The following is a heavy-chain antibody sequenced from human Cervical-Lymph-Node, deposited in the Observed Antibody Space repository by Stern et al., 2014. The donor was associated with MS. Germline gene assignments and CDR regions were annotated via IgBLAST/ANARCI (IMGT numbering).Heavy chain of an antibody. CDR1: GFTFSSYG. D-gene: IGHD5-18*01. J-gene: IGHJ5*02. CDR3: AKGRDTSTFYGNWFHP. V-gene: IGHV3-30*18. Sequence: VQLVESGGGVVQPWRSLRLSCAASGFTFSSYGMHWVRQAPGKGLEWVAVISKDGSTKKYVDAVQGRFTISRDNFNNTLYLEMDSLTTEDTAVYYCAKGRDTSTFYGNWFHPWGQGTLVTVSS. CDR2: ISKDGSTK.